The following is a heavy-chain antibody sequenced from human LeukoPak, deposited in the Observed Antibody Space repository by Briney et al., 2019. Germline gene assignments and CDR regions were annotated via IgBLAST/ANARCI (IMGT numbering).Heavy chain of an antibody. CDR3: ARGQQPNYFYYYYMDV. CDR2: ISSSSSYI. Sequence: PGGSLRLSCAASGFTFSSYSMNWVRQAPGKGLEWVSSISSSSSYIYYADSVKGRFTISRDNSKNTLYLQMNGLRAEDTAVYYCARGQQPNYFYYYYMDVWGKGTTVTVSS. V-gene: IGHV3-21*04. D-gene: IGHD6-13*01. J-gene: IGHJ6*03. CDR1: GFTFSSYS.